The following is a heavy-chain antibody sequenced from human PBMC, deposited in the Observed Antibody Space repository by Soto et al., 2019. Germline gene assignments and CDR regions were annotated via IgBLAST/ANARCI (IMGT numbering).Heavy chain of an antibody. D-gene: IGHD4-17*01. J-gene: IGHJ6*03. CDR1: GFNFENYA. CDR3: AKDKSTGEYSYYRYMDV. Sequence: EVQLVESGGGLVQPDRPLRLSCEASGFNFENYAMHWVRQVPGKGLEWVSAISWNSGQLDYADSVRGRFTISRDNGKNSLYLEMNSLRPDGTALYFCAKDKSTGEYSYYRYMDVWGRGTTVIVSS. CDR2: ISWNSGQL. V-gene: IGHV3-9*01.